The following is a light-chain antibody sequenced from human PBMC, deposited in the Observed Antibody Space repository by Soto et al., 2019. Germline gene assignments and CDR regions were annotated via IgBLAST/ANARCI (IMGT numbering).Light chain of an antibody. CDR2: DVS. CDR1: SSDVGGYDY. J-gene: IGLJ1*01. Sequence: QSALTQPASVSWSPGQSIAISCTGTSSDVGGYDYVSWYQQHAGKAPKLMIYDVSNRPPGVPNRFSGSKSGNTASLIISGLRAEDEADYYCSSYTSIHTYVFGTGTKVTVL. CDR3: SSYTSIHTYV. V-gene: IGLV2-14*01.